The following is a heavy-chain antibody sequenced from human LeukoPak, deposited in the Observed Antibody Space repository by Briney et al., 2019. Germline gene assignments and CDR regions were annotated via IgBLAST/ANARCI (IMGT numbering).Heavy chain of an antibody. CDR2: ISPNHGGT. J-gene: IGHJ4*02. D-gene: IGHD1-26*01. V-gene: IGHV1-2*02. CDR3: VRGEEWELRN. Sequence: ASVKVSCKASGYTFIGYYIYWVRQAPGQGLEWMGWISPNHGGTTYAQRFRGRVTLTRDTSISTVYMGLNRLRSDDTAVYYCVRGEEWELRNWGQGTLVTVSS. CDR1: GYTFIGYY.